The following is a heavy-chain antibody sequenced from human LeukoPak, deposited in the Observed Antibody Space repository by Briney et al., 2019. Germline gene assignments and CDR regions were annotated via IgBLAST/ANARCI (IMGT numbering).Heavy chain of an antibody. J-gene: IGHJ4*02. Sequence: GGSLTLSCAASRFTVSTNYMSWVSQAPGEGLGWVSVIYSGGSTYYAASVKGRFTISRHNAENTLYHQMNSLRAEYTAVYYCARGMTIPVDYWGQGTLVTVAS. CDR1: RFTVSTNY. CDR3: ARGMTIPVDY. V-gene: IGHV3-53*04. CDR2: IYSGGST. D-gene: IGHD4/OR15-4a*01.